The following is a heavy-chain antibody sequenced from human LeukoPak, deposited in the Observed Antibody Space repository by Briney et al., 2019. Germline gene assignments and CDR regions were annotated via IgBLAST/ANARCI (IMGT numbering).Heavy chain of an antibody. D-gene: IGHD3-22*01. V-gene: IGHV4-39*07. CDR2: INHSGST. Sequence: SETLSLTCTVSGGSVSSSTSYWGWIRQPPGKGLEWIGEINHSGSTNYNPSLKSRVTISVDTSKNQFSLKLSSVTAADTAVYYCARGNRRTYYYDSSGYYGVRAFDIWGQGTTVTVSS. CDR1: GGSVSSSTSY. CDR3: ARGNRRTYYYDSSGYYGVRAFDI. J-gene: IGHJ3*02.